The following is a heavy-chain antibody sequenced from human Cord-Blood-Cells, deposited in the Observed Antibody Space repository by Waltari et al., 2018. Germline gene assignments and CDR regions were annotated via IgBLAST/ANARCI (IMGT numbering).Heavy chain of an antibody. V-gene: IGHV4-34*01. D-gene: IGHD1-1*01. CDR2: INHSGST. CDR1: GGSFSGYY. J-gene: IGHJ4*02. Sequence: QVQLQQWGAGLLKPSETLSLTCAVYGGSFSGYYWSWIRQPPGKGLEWMGEINHSGSTNYNPSLKRQVTISVDTAKNQFSLKLSSVTAADTAVYYCARWGTTGTTDYFDYWGQGTLVTVSS. CDR3: ARWGTTGTTDYFDY.